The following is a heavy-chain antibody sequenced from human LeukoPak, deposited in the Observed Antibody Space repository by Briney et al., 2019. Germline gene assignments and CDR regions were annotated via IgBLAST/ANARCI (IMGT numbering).Heavy chain of an antibody. Sequence: ASVKVSCKASVYTFTTKYIHWVRQAPGQGLGWMGWINPNTCGTQYAQKFQGRVTMTRDTSISTAYVELTSLRSDDTAVYYCARGAGSSWFDPWGQGTLVTVSS. CDR1: VYTFTTKY. D-gene: IGHD6-13*01. CDR3: ARGAGSSWFDP. V-gene: IGHV1-2*02. J-gene: IGHJ5*02. CDR2: INPNTCGT.